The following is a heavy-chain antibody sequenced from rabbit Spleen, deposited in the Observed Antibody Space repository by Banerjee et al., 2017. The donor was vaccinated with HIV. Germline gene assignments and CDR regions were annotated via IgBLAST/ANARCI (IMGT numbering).Heavy chain of an antibody. CDR3: ARRSATGNGDEVYFNL. J-gene: IGHJ4*01. Sequence: QEQLVESGGGLVQPGGSLKLSCTASGFDFSNYGVTWVRQAPGKGLEWIGYIEPIFGNTYYASWVNGRFTISSHNAQNTLYLQLSSLTVADTATYFCARRSATGNGDEVYFNLWGQGTLVTVS. V-gene: IGHV1S47*01. D-gene: IGHD2-1*01. CDR2: IEPIFGNT. CDR1: GFDFSNYG.